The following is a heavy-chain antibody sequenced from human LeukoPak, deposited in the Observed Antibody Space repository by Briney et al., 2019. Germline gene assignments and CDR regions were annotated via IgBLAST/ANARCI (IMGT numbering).Heavy chain of an antibody. Sequence: GGSLRLSCASSGFTFSSYAMHWVRQAPGKGLEWVAVISYDGSNKYYADSVKGRFTISRDNSKNTLYLQMNSLRAEDTAVYYCARVRSYSSSPGYFQHWGQGTLVTVSS. CDR1: GFTFSSYA. V-gene: IGHV3-30*01. CDR2: ISYDGSNK. J-gene: IGHJ1*01. D-gene: IGHD6-6*01. CDR3: ARVRSYSSSPGYFQH.